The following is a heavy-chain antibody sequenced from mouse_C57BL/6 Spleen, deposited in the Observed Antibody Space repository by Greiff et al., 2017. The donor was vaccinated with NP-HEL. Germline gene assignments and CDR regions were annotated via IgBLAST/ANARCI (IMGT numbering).Heavy chain of an antibody. V-gene: IGHV14-4*01. Sequence: EVQLQQSGAELVRPGASVKLSCTASGFNIKDDYMHWVKQRPEQGLEWIGWIDPENGDTEYASKFQGKATITADTSSNTAYLQLSSLTSEDTAVYYCTSYGSRYYFDYWGQGTTLTVSS. D-gene: IGHD1-1*01. J-gene: IGHJ2*01. CDR3: TSYGSRYYFDY. CDR1: GFNIKDDY. CDR2: IDPENGDT.